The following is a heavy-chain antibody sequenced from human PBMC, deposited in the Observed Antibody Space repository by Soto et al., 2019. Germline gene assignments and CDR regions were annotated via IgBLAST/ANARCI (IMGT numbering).Heavy chain of an antibody. J-gene: IGHJ3*02. D-gene: IGHD2-2*01. CDR2: INHSGST. V-gene: IGHV4-34*01. CDR1: GGSFSGYY. CDR3: ARVRGEGRDQLLKTFDI. Sequence: SETLSLTCAVYGGSFSGYYWSWIRQPPGKGLEWIGEINHSGSTNYNPSLKSRVTISVDTSKNQFSLKLSSVTAADTAVYYCARVRGEGRDQLLKTFDIWGQGTMVTVSS.